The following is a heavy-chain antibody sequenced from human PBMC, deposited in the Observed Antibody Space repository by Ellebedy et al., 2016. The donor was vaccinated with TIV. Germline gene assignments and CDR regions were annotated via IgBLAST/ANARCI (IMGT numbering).Heavy chain of an antibody. V-gene: IGHV3-21*01. D-gene: IGHD4-11*01. CDR3: ARGYDYTNYPGDY. Sequence: GESLKISCAASGFIVSSNYMSWVRQAPGKGLEWVSSISASSIYIYYADSVKGRFTISRDNAKNSLYLQMNSLRAEDTALYYCARGYDYTNYPGDYWGQGTLVTVSS. CDR1: GFIVSSNY. J-gene: IGHJ4*02. CDR2: ISASSIYI.